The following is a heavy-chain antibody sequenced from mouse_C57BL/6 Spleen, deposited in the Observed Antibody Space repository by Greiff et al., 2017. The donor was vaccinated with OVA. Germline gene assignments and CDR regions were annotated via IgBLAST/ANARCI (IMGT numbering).Heavy chain of an antibody. Sequence: VQLQQSGPELVKPGASVKISCKASGYTFTDYYMNWVKQSHGKSLEWIGDINPNNGGTSYNQKFKGKATVTVDKSSSPAYMELRSLTSEDSAVYYCALRGTGTWYFDVWGTGTTVTVSS. V-gene: IGHV1-26*01. CDR3: ALRGTGTWYFDV. J-gene: IGHJ1*03. CDR2: INPNNGGT. D-gene: IGHD4-1*01. CDR1: GYTFTDYY.